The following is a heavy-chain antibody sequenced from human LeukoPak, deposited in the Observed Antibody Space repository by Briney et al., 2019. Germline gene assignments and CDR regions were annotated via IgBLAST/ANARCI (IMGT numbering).Heavy chain of an antibody. V-gene: IGHV3-53*01. CDR3: ARGPAVTRPYYFDY. J-gene: IGHJ4*02. CDR1: GFTVSSNY. Sequence: PGGSLRLSCAASGFTVSSNYMSWVRQAPGKGLEWGSFIYSGGSTYYADSVKGRFTLSRDNSKTTLYLQMNSLRAQDTAVYYCARGPAVTRPYYFDYWGQGTLVTVSS. D-gene: IGHD6-19*01. CDR2: IYSGGST.